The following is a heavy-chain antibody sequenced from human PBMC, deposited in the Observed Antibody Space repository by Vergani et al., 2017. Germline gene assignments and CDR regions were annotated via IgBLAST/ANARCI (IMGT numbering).Heavy chain of an antibody. Sequence: QVQLVESGGGVVQPGRSLRLSCAASGFTFSSYGMHWVRQAPGKGLEWVAVIWYDGSNKYYADSVKGRFTISRDNSKNTLYLQMNSLRAEDTAVYYCGRDASGGALPIAVAGLYDYWGQGTLVTVSS. CDR2: IWYDGSNK. D-gene: IGHD6-19*01. J-gene: IGHJ4*02. V-gene: IGHV3-33*01. CDR1: GFTFSSYG. CDR3: GRDASGGALPIAVAGLYDY.